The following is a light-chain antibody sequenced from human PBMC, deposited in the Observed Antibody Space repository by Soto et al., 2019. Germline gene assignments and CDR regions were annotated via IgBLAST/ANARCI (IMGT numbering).Light chain of an antibody. CDR3: QQYNSYWT. CDR1: QSISSW. CDR2: DAS. V-gene: IGKV1-5*01. Sequence: DIQMTQSPSTLSASVGGRVTITSRASQSISSWLSWYQQKPGKAPKLLIYDASSLESGVPSRFSVSGSGTEFTLTISSLQPDDFATYYCQQYNSYWTFGQGTKVEIK. J-gene: IGKJ1*01.